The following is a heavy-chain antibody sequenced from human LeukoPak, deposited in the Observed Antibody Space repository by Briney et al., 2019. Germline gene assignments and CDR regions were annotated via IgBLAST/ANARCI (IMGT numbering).Heavy chain of an antibody. D-gene: IGHD3-16*01. Sequence: GGSLRLSCAVPGITVSANYMSWVRQAPGKGLEWVSLISSGGDTYYADSVKGRFTISRDNSKNTLYLQMNSLRAEDTAVYYCGRGSLKIGGNYGAQEPLVTVPS. CDR3: GRGSLKIGGNY. V-gene: IGHV3-66*01. J-gene: IGHJ4*02. CDR1: GITVSANY. CDR2: ISSGGDT.